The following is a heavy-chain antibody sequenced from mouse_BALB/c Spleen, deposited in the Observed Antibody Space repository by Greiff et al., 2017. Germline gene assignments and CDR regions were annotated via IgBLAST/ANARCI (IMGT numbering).Heavy chain of an antibody. CDR1: GYTFTSYY. V-gene: IGHV1S81*02. Sequence: QVHVKQSGAELVKPGASVKLSCKASGYTFTSYYMYWVKQRPGQGLEWIGEINPSNGGTNFNEKFKSKATLTVDKSSSTAYMQLSSLTSEDSAVYYCTRSGDGYDPSDYWGQGTTLTVSS. CDR3: TRSGDGYDPSDY. J-gene: IGHJ2*01. CDR2: INPSNGGT. D-gene: IGHD2-2*01.